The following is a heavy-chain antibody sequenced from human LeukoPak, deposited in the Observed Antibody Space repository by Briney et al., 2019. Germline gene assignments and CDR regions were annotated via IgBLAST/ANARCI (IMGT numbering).Heavy chain of an antibody. CDR1: GFNFRSYG. J-gene: IGHJ3*02. CDR2: LRGGGGDT. D-gene: IGHD3-16*01. Sequence: GGSLRLSCAASGFNFRSYGTSWVRQAPGKGLEWVSALRGGGGDTYYADSVKGRFIISRDNSKNTLYLQMNSLTADDTAVYYCVRGPRYYDDSGFHYGVFDIWGQGTLVTVSS. CDR3: VRGPRYYDDSGFHYGVFDI. V-gene: IGHV3-23*01.